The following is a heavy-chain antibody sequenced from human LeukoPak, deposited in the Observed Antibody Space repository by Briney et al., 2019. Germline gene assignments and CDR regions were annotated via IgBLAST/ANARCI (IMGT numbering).Heavy chain of an antibody. V-gene: IGHV4-59*12. CDR2: IYYSGSN. Sequence: SETLSLTCTVSGCSISSYYWSWIRQPPGKGLEWIGYIYYSGSNNYNPSLKSRVTISVDTPKNQFSLTLSSVTAADTAVYYCARGGTRLREFDYWGQGTLVTVSS. J-gene: IGHJ4*02. CDR3: ARGGTRLREFDY. CDR1: GCSISSYY. D-gene: IGHD4-17*01.